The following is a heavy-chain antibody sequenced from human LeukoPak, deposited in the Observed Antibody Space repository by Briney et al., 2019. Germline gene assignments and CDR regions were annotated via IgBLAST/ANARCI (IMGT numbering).Heavy chain of an antibody. CDR3: ATGVVVISGGYYFDY. J-gene: IGHJ4*02. CDR2: ISAYNGNT. D-gene: IGHD3-22*01. Sequence: ASVKVSCKASGYTFTSYGISWVRQAPGQGLEWMGWISAYNGNTNYAQKLQGRVTMTTDTSTSAAYMELSSLRSEDTAVYYCATGVVVISGGYYFDYWGQGTLVTVSS. CDR1: GYTFTSYG. V-gene: IGHV1-18*01.